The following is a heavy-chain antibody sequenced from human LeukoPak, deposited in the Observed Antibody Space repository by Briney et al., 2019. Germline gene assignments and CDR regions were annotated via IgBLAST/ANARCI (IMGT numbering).Heavy chain of an antibody. Sequence: GGSLRLSCAASGFTVSSNYMSWVRQAPGKGLEWVSVIYSGGSTCYADSVKGRFTISRDNSKNTLYLQMNSLRAEDTAVYYCAKDFFGEDYYYYMDVWGKGTTVTISS. CDR1: GFTVSSNY. CDR3: AKDFFGEDYYYYMDV. D-gene: IGHD3-10*01. J-gene: IGHJ6*03. CDR2: IYSGGST. V-gene: IGHV3-53*01.